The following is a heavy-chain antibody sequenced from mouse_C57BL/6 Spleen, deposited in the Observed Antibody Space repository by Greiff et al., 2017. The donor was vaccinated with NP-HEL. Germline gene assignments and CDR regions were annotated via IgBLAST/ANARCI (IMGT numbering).Heavy chain of an antibody. Sequence: EVKLMESGGGLVKPGGSLKLSCAASGFTFSSYTMSWVRQTPEKRLEWVATISGGGGNTYYPDSVKGRFTISRDNAKNTLYLQRSSLRSEDTALYYCARQDGNYFYAMDYWGQGTSVTVSS. CDR1: GFTFSSYT. CDR2: ISGGGGNT. V-gene: IGHV5-9*01. CDR3: ARQDGNYFYAMDY. D-gene: IGHD2-1*01. J-gene: IGHJ4*01.